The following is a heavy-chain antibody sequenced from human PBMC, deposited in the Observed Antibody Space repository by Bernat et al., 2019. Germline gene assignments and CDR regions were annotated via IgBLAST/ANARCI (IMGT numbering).Heavy chain of an antibody. CDR2: IYPGDSDT. CDR1: GYSFASYW. V-gene: IGHV5-51*01. Sequence: PGESLQISSKSSGYSFASYWIAWVRQVPGKGLEWMGIIYPGDSDTRYSPSFQGQVTMSVDKSISTAYLQWSSLKASDTAMYYCARHITEYSSGWEGFDYWGRGTLVTVSS. J-gene: IGHJ4*02. CDR3: ARHITEYSSGWEGFDY. D-gene: IGHD6-19*01.